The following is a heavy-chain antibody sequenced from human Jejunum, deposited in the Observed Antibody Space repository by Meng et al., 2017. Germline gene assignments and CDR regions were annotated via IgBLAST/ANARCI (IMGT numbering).Heavy chain of an antibody. CDR1: GFTLITYS. Sequence: GESLKISCAASGFTLITYSMNWVRQAPGKRLEWVSSISTSSTYINYADSVKGRFTISRDNATNSLFLQMNSLSAEDTAVYYCVSSPPINYDTNGHYPFHYWGQGTQVTVSS. D-gene: IGHD2-8*01. CDR3: VSSPPINYDTNGHYPFHY. V-gene: IGHV3-21*01. CDR2: ISTSSTYI. J-gene: IGHJ1*01.